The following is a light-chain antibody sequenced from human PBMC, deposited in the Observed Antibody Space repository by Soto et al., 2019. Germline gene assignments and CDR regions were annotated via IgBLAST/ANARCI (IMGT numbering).Light chain of an antibody. J-gene: IGKJ5*01. V-gene: IGKV3-15*01. CDR2: GAS. CDR1: QSVSSN. Sequence: EIVMTQSPVTLSVSPGERATLSCRASQSVSSNLAWYQQKPGQAPRLLFYGASTMATGIPARFSGGGSGTEFTLAVSSLQSEDFALYYCQQYNNWPHTFGQGTRLEIK. CDR3: QQYNNWPHT.